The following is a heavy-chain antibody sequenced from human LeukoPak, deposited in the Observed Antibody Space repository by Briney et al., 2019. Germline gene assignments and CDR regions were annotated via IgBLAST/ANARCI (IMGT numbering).Heavy chain of an antibody. D-gene: IGHD4-17*01. CDR3: ARGKTPAVTTPFDQ. CDR1: GFTFSSYW. CDR2: INSDGSST. J-gene: IGHJ4*02. V-gene: IGHV3-74*03. Sequence: PGGSLRLSCAASGFTFSSYWMHWVRQAPGKGLVWVSRINSDGSSTTYADSVKGRFTISRDNAKNTLYLQMNSLRAEDTAVYYCARGKTPAVTTPFDQWGQGTLVTVSS.